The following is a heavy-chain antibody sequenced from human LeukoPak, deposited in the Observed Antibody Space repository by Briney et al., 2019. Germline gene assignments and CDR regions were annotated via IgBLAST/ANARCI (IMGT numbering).Heavy chain of an antibody. V-gene: IGHV3-23*01. J-gene: IGHJ4*02. CDR3: ARRDFYDSGGQKPYFHY. D-gene: IGHD3-22*01. CDR1: GFTFSSYA. Sequence: GGSLRLSCAASGFTFSSYAMSWVRQAPGKGLEWVSVSSDSGGSTYYADSVKGRFTISRDNSKNTLYLQMNSLRAEDTAVYYCARRDFYDSGGQKPYFHYWGQGTLVTVSS. CDR2: SSDSGGST.